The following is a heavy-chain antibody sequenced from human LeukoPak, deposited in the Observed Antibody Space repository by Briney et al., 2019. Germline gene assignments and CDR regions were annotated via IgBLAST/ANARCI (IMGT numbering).Heavy chain of an antibody. V-gene: IGHV4-59*08. Sequence: PSETLSLTCSVSGGSISGLYWSWIRQPPGKGLEWIGYIYYTGSTNYNPSLKSRVTMFEDMSKNQFSLRLSSVTAADTAVYYCARHRAYSSSSPFDYWGQGTLVTVSS. D-gene: IGHD6-6*01. CDR1: GGSISGLY. CDR3: ARHRAYSSSSPFDY. J-gene: IGHJ4*02. CDR2: IYYTGST.